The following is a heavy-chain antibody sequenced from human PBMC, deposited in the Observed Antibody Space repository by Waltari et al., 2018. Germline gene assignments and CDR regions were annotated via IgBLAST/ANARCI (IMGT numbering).Heavy chain of an antibody. CDR1: GYSISSGYY. D-gene: IGHD2-15*01. V-gene: IGHV4-38-2*02. CDR3: ARDRVAATRRRGYYFDY. Sequence: QVQLQESGPGLVKPSETLSLTCAVSGYSISSGYYWGWIRQPPGKGLEWIGSIYHSGSTYYNPSLKSLVTISVDTSKNQFSLKLSSVTAADTAVYYCARDRVAATRRRGYYFDYWGQGTLVTVSS. J-gene: IGHJ4*02. CDR2: IYHSGST.